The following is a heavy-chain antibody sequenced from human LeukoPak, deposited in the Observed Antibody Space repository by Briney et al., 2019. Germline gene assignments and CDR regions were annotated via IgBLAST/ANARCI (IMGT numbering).Heavy chain of an antibody. D-gene: IGHD6-19*01. CDR1: GGSFSGYY. CDR3: ARSSGWLDSMDV. J-gene: IGHJ6*03. V-gene: IGHV4-34*01. Sequence: SETLSLTCAVYGGSFSGYYWSWIRQPPGKGLEWIGNIYYSGSTYYNPSLKSRVTISVDTSKNQFSLKLSSVTAADTAVYYCARSSGWLDSMDVWGKGTTVTISS. CDR2: IYYSGST.